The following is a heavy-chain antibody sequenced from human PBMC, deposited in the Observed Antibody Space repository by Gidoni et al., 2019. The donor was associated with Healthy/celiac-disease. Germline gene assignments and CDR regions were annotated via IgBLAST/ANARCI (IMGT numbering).Heavy chain of an antibody. D-gene: IGHD4-17*01. CDR3: ARGRLRLRWKGGVYAFDI. J-gene: IGHJ3*02. V-gene: IGHV4-34*01. Sequence: QVQLQQWGAGLLKPSETLSVTCAVYGGSFRGYYWSWIRQPPGKGLEWIGEINHSGSTNDNPSLKSRVTISVDTSKNQFSLKLSSVTAAHTAVYYCARGRLRLRWKGGVYAFDIWGQGTMVTVSS. CDR1: GGSFRGYY. CDR2: INHSGST.